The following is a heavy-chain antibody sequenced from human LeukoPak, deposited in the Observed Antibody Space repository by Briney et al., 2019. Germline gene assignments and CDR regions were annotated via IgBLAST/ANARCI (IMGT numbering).Heavy chain of an antibody. J-gene: IGHJ4*02. Sequence: GGSLRLSCAGSGFTFSNAWMHWVRQAPGKGLEYVSAISSNGGSTYYANSVKGRFTISRDNSKNTLYLQMGSLRAEDMAVYYCASSGWYGDFDYWGQGTLVTVSS. CDR1: GFTFSNAW. V-gene: IGHV3-64*01. D-gene: IGHD6-19*01. CDR3: ASSGWYGDFDY. CDR2: ISSNGGST.